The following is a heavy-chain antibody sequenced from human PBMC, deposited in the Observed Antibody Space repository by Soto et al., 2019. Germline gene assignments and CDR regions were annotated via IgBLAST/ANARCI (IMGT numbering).Heavy chain of an antibody. CDR3: ARVRGRLLRFDP. CDR1: GGSISSGDYY. Sequence: SETLSLTCTVSGGSISSGDYYWSWIRQPPGKGLEWIGYIYYSGSTNYNPSLKSRFTISVDTSKNQFSLKLSFVTAADTAVYYCARVRGRLLRFDPWGQGTLVTV. CDR2: IYYSGST. J-gene: IGHJ5*02. V-gene: IGHV4-30-4*01. D-gene: IGHD2-15*01.